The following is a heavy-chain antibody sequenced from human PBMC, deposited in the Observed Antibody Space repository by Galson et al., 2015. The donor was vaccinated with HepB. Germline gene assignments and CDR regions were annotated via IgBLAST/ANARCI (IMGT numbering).Heavy chain of an antibody. CDR1: GFTFSSYG. D-gene: IGHD6-19*01. CDR2: ISYDGNNK. CDR3: AKCLSSGWYAFLDY. V-gene: IGHV3-30*18. J-gene: IGHJ4*02. Sequence: SLRLSCAASGFTFSSYGMHWVLQAPGKGLEWVAVISYDGNNKYYTDSVKGRFTISRDNSKNTLFLQMNSLRAEDTAVYYCAKCLSSGWYAFLDYWGQGTLVTVSS.